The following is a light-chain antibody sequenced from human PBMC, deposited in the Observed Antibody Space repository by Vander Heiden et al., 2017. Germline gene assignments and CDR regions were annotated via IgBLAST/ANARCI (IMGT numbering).Light chain of an antibody. J-gene: IGKJ2*02. CDR1: QSISSW. CDR3: QQYNSYPCT. V-gene: IGKV1-5*03. CDR2: QAS. Sequence: DIQMTQSPSTLSASVGARVTITCRASQSISSWLAWYQQKPGKAPKLLIYQASRLEGGVPARFSGSGSGTEFTLTISSLQPDDVATYYCQQYNSYPCTFGQGTKLKIK.